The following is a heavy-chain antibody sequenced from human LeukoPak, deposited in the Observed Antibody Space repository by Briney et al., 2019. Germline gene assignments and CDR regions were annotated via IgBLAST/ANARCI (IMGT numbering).Heavy chain of an antibody. V-gene: IGHV1-2*02. Sequence: ASVKASCKASGYTFTRYYIHWVRQAPGQGREWMGWINPQSGGTGFAQKYQARVTMTRDTSIKTAYMELSSLRSGDTAVYFCARDPGYFVDSTVITPYYYMDVWGKGTAVTVSS. CDR2: INPQSGGT. J-gene: IGHJ6*03. D-gene: IGHD2-15*01. CDR3: ARDPGYFVDSTVITPYYYMDV. CDR1: GYTFTRYY.